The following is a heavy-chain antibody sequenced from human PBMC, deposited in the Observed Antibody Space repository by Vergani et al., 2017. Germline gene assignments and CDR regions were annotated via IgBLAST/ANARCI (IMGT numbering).Heavy chain of an antibody. CDR1: GGTFSSYA. V-gene: IGHV1-69*01. D-gene: IGHD2-21*02. CDR3: ARVATGSACCGGDCWGWFDP. Sequence: QVQLVQSGAEVKKPGSSVKVSCKASGGTFSSYAISWVRQAPGQGLEWMGGIIPIFGTANYAQKFQGRVTITADESTSTAYMELSSLRSEDTAVYYCARVATGSACCGGDCWGWFDPWGQGTLVTVSS. J-gene: IGHJ5*02. CDR2: IIPIFGTA.